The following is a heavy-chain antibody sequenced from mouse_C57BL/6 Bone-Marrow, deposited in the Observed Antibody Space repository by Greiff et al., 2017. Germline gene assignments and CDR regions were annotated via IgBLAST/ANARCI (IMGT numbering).Heavy chain of an antibody. CDR2: INPSSGYT. Sequence: QVQLQQSGAELARPGASVKMSCKASGYTFTSYTMHWVNQRPGQGLEWIGYINPSSGYTKYNQKFKDKATLTADKSSSTAYMQLSSLTSEDSAVYYCARDCYYFFYAMDYWGQGTSVTVSS. CDR3: ARDCYYFFYAMDY. D-gene: IGHD2-3*01. V-gene: IGHV1-4*01. CDR1: GYTFTSYT. J-gene: IGHJ4*01.